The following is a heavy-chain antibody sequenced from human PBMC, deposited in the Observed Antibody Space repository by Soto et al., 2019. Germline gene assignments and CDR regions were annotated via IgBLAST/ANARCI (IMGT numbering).Heavy chain of an antibody. Sequence: ASVKVSCKASGYTFTSYYMHWVRQAPGQGLEWMGIINPSGGSSSYAQKFRGRVTMTRDMSTSTVYMELSSLRSEDTAVYYCARDQGDSSGYYPPAFDIWGQGTMVTVSS. CDR2: INPSGGSS. J-gene: IGHJ3*02. D-gene: IGHD3-22*01. CDR1: GYTFTSYY. V-gene: IGHV1-46*01. CDR3: ARDQGDSSGYYPPAFDI.